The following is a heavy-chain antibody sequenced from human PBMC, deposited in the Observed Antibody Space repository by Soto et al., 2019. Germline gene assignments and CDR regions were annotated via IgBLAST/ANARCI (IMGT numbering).Heavy chain of an antibody. D-gene: IGHD3-3*01. V-gene: IGHV3-74*01. CDR1: GITFSTYR. J-gene: IGHJ4*02. Sequence: EVQLVESGGGLVQPGGSLRLSCVVSGITFSTYRMHWVRQAPGKGLVWVSHIKSDGTVTHCTDSVRGRFIISRDNAKNTLFLQMNSLRAEDTAVYYCARENYDFWSGYYLDYWGQGTLVTVSS. CDR2: IKSDGTVT. CDR3: ARENYDFWSGYYLDY.